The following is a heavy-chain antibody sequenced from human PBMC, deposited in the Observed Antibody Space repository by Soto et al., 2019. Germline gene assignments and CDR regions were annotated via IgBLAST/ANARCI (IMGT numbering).Heavy chain of an antibody. J-gene: IGHJ4*02. V-gene: IGHV4-31*03. CDR2: INHSGST. CDR1: GGSISSGGYY. D-gene: IGHD2-8*01. CDR3: ATQGVLYSFIS. Sequence: SEPLSLTCTVSGGSISSGGYYWSWIRQHPGKGLEWIGEINHSGSTNYNPSLKSRVTISVDTSKDQFSLKLSSVTAADTAVYYCATQGVLYSFISWGQGTLVTAPQ.